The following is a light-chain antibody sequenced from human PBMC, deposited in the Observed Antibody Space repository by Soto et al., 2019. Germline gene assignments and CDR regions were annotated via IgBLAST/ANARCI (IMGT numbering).Light chain of an antibody. CDR2: AAS. V-gene: IGKV1-39*01. CDR1: QRISTS. Sequence: IQMTQSPSSLSASVGDRVTITCRASQRISTSLNWYQHQVGRAPKLLIYAASSLQTGVPSRFSGSESGTDFTLTISSLQPEDFATYYCQQSYLTPRTFGQGTKLEIK. J-gene: IGKJ2*01. CDR3: QQSYLTPRT.